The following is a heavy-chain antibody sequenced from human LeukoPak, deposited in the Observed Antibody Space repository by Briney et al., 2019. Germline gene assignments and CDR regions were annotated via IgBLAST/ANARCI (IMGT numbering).Heavy chain of an antibody. CDR3: AKDLPPYYDFWSGYYSDAFDI. J-gene: IGHJ3*02. CDR2: ISGSGGST. V-gene: IGHV3-23*01. D-gene: IGHD3-3*01. Sequence: TGGSLRLSCAASGFTFSSYAMSWVRQAPGKGLEWVSAISGSGGSTYYADSVKGRFTTSRDNSKNTLYLQMNSLRAEDTAVYYCAKDLPPYYDFWSGYYSDAFDIWGQGTMVTVSS. CDR1: GFTFSSYA.